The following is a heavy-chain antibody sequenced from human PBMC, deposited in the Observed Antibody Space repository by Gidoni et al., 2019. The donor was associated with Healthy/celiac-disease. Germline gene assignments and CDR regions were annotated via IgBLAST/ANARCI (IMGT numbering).Heavy chain of an antibody. CDR1: GGSFSGYY. CDR2: INHSGST. D-gene: IGHD3-22*01. Sequence: QVQLQQWGAGLLKPSETLSLTCAGYGGSFSGYYWSWSRQPPGKGLEWIGEINHSGSTNYNPSLKSRVTIAVDTSKNQFSLKLSSVTAADTAVYYCATQYYYDSSGSAILGYWGQGTLVTVSS. J-gene: IGHJ4*02. V-gene: IGHV4-34*01. CDR3: ATQYYYDSSGSAILGY.